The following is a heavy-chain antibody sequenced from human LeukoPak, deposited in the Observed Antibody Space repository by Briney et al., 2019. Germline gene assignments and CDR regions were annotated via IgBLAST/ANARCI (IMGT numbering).Heavy chain of an antibody. D-gene: IGHD3-16*02. CDR3: ARGFDDYVWGSYRYPILDY. V-gene: IGHV3-7*03. CDR2: IKQDGSEK. Sequence: PGGSLRLSCAASGFTFSSYWMSWVRQAPGKGLEWVANIKQDGSEKYYVDSVKGRFTISRDNAKNSLYLQMNSLRAEDTAVYYCARGFDDYVWGSYRYPILDYWGQGTLVTVSS. CDR1: GFTFSSYW. J-gene: IGHJ4*02.